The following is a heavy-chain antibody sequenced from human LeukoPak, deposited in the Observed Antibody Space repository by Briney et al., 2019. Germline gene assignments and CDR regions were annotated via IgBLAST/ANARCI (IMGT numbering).Heavy chain of an antibody. Sequence: SETLSLTCAVYGGSFSGYYWSWIRQPPGKRLEWIGYIHDNGGTNYNPSLKSRVTISVDTSKKQFSLKLSSVTAADTAVYYCARDHGNDWSWYIDLWGRGTLVTVSS. V-gene: IGHV4-59*01. CDR2: IHDNGGT. CDR1: GGSFSGYY. CDR3: ARDHGNDWSWYIDL. J-gene: IGHJ2*01. D-gene: IGHD3-9*01.